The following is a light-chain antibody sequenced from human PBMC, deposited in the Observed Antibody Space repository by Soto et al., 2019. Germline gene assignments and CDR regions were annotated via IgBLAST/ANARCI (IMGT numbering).Light chain of an antibody. CDR1: QSVSSY. J-gene: IGKJ3*01. CDR2: DAS. Sequence: EIVLTQSPATLSLSPGERATLSCRASQSVSSYLAWYQQKPGQAPRLLIYDASNRAPGIPARFSGSGSGTDFTVTISSLEPEDFAVYYCQQRSNWPLFTFGPGTKVDIK. CDR3: QQRSNWPLFT. V-gene: IGKV3-11*01.